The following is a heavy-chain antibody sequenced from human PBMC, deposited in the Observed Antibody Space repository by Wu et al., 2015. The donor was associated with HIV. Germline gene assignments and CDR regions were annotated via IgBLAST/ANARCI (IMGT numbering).Heavy chain of an antibody. D-gene: IGHD1-26*01. Sequence: QVQLVQSGAEVKKPGASVKVSCKASGYTFTTYYIHWVRQAHGQGLEWVGVINPSENRVSYAQTFQGRVTMTRDTSTNTVYMELRSLKTEDTAVYFCARMYGGSSEYFQHWGQGTLVTVSS. CDR1: GYTFTTYY. CDR3: ARMYGGSSEYFQH. J-gene: IGHJ1*01. CDR2: INPSENRV. V-gene: IGHV1-46*03.